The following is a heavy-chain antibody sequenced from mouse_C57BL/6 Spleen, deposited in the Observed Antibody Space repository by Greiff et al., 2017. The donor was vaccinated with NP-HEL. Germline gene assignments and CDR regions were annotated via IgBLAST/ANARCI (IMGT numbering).Heavy chain of an antibody. D-gene: IGHD1-1*01. V-gene: IGHV1-64*01. Sequence: QVQLQQPGAELVKPGASVKLSCKASGYTFTSYWMHWVKQRPGQGLEWIGMIHPNSGSTNYNEKFKSKATLTVDKSSSTAYMQLSSLTSEDSAVYSCARGDYCGAYYAMDYWGQGTSVTVSS. CDR1: GYTFTSYW. CDR2: IHPNSGST. CDR3: ARGDYCGAYYAMDY. J-gene: IGHJ4*01.